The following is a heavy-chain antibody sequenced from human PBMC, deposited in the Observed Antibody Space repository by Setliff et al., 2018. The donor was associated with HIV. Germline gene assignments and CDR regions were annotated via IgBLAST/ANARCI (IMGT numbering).Heavy chain of an antibody. Sequence: PSETLSLTCTVSGGSIKSSSYYWGWIRQPPGKGLEWIGSIYYSGNTYYNPSLKSRVTVLEDTSRNQFSLRLSSVTAADTAIYYCARVPTSSWYVTTQRTKEYFHHWGQGTLGTSPQ. D-gene: IGHD6-13*01. CDR1: GGSIKSSSYY. CDR2: IYYSGNT. J-gene: IGHJ1*01. CDR3: ARVPTSSWYVTTQRTKEYFHH. V-gene: IGHV4-39*07.